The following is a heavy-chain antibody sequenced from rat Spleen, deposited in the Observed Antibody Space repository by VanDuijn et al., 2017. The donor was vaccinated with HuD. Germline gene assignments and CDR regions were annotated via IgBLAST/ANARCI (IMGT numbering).Heavy chain of an antibody. J-gene: IGHJ1*01. Sequence: EVQLVESGGTLVQPGRSLKLSCAASGFNFSDYYMAWVRQAPTKGLEWVASFSYDGGSTYYRDSVKGRFTISRDIANSTLYLHMDSLTSEDTATYYCARHPQLGAFWYFDFWGPGTMVTVSS. CDR3: ARHPQLGAFWYFDF. CDR1: GFNFSDYY. V-gene: IGHV5-7*01. D-gene: IGHD5-1*01. CDR2: FSYDGGST.